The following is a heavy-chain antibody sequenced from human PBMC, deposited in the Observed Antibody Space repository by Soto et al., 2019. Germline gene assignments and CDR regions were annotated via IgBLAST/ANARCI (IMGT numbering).Heavy chain of an antibody. J-gene: IGHJ4*02. CDR3: TRGEGGALFEY. D-gene: IGHD2-21*01. CDR2: IYYSGST. CDR1: GGSISSYY. V-gene: IGHV4-59*01. Sequence: QVQLQESGPGLMKPSETLSLTCTVSGGSISSYYWSWIRQPPGNGLEWIGYIYYSGSTNYNPSLQSRVTISVDTSKNQFSRRLRSVTAADTAVDYCTRGEGGALFEYWGQGTLVTVSS.